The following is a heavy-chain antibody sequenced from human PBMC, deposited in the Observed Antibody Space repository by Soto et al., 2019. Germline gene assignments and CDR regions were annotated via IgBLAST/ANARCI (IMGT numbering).Heavy chain of an antibody. CDR3: ARNPLSSAAEINYGMDV. D-gene: IGHD6-13*01. J-gene: IGHJ6*02. CDR2: IIPIFGSA. V-gene: IGHV1-69*12. Sequence: QVQLVQSGAEVKKPGSSVKVSCKASRGTFNSNSLSWVRQAPGQGLEWMGGIIPIFGSATYAQKFQGRVTITADESTSTAYMEVSSLRYEDTAVYYCARNPLSSAAEINYGMDVWGQGTTVTVSS. CDR1: RGTFNSNS.